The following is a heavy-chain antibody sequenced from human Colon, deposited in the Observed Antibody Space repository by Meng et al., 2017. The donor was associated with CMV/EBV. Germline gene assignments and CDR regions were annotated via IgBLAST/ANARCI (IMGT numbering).Heavy chain of an antibody. CDR1: GGSFSGYY. D-gene: IGHD3-3*01. Sequence: SETLSLTCAVYGGSFSGYYWSWIRQPPGKGLEWIGEINHSGSTNYNPSLKSRVTISVDTSKNQFSLKLSSVTAADTAVYYCARSPVLRFLEWKYYGMDVWGQGTTVTVSS. CDR3: ARSPVLRFLEWKYYGMDV. CDR2: INHSGST. J-gene: IGHJ6*02. V-gene: IGHV4-34*01.